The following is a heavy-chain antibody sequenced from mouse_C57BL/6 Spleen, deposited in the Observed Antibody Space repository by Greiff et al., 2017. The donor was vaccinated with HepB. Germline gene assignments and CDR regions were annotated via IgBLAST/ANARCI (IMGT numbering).Heavy chain of an antibody. J-gene: IGHJ4*01. CDR3: ARDSYYGSSSYYAMDY. Sequence: EVKLVESEGGLVQPGSSMKLSCTASGFTFSDYYMAWVRQVPEKGLEWVANINYDGSSTYYLDSLKSRFIISRDTAKNILYLQMSSLKSEDTATYYCARDSYYGSSSYYAMDYWGQGTSVTVSS. CDR1: GFTFSDYY. V-gene: IGHV5-16*01. CDR2: INYDGSST. D-gene: IGHD1-1*01.